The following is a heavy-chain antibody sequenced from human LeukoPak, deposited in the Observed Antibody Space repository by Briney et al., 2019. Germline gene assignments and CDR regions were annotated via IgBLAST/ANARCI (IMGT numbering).Heavy chain of an antibody. CDR3: AKGSYYDSSGSFYFDY. V-gene: IGHV3-23*01. CDR1: GFTFSDYY. CDR2: ISGSGDNT. J-gene: IGHJ4*02. Sequence: GGSLRLSCAASGFTFSDYYMSWVRQAPGKGLEWVSGISGSGDNTYYADSVKGRFTISRDNSKNTLYVQVNSLGTEDTAAYYCAKGSYYDSSGSFYFDYWGQGTLVTVSS. D-gene: IGHD3-22*01.